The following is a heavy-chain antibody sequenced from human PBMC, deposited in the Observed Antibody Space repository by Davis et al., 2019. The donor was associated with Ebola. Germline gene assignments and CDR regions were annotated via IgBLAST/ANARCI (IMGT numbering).Heavy chain of an antibody. V-gene: IGHV1-3*01. D-gene: IGHD2-2*01. Sequence: AASVKVSCKASGYTFTSYAMHWVRQAPGQRLEWMGWINAGNGNTKYSQKFQCRVTITRDTSASTAYMELSSLRSEDTAVYYCARDGGCIRTSCYFDYYYYGMDVWGQGTTVTVSS. CDR1: GYTFTSYA. J-gene: IGHJ6*02. CDR3: ARDGGCIRTSCYFDYYYYGMDV. CDR2: INAGNGNT.